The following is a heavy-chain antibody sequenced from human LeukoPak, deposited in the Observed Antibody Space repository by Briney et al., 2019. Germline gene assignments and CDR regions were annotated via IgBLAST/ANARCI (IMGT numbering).Heavy chain of an antibody. CDR3: ARSYYDSSGPVRYYFDY. J-gene: IGHJ4*02. CDR1: GVSISSYY. CDR2: IYYSGST. Sequence: PSETLSLTCTVSGVSISSYYWSWLRQPPGKGLEWLGYIYYSGSTNYNPSLKSRVTISVDTSKNQFSLKLRSVTAADTAVYYCARSYYDSSGPVRYYFDYWGQGTLVTGSS. D-gene: IGHD3-22*01. V-gene: IGHV4-59*08.